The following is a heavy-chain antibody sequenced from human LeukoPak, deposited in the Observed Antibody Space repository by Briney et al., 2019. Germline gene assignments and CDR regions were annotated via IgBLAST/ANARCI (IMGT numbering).Heavy chain of an antibody. V-gene: IGHV3-11*04. CDR3: ARGGFSHAFDV. D-gene: IGHD2/OR15-2a*01. CDR2: ISWSGSTI. J-gene: IGHJ3*01. CDR1: GFTFSDYY. Sequence: GGSLRLSCAASGFTFSDYYMSWVRQAPGKGLEWVSHISWSGSTIYYADSVKGRFAMSRDNAKNTVFLQMSGLRAEDTAVYYCARGGFSHAFDVWGQGTTVTVSS.